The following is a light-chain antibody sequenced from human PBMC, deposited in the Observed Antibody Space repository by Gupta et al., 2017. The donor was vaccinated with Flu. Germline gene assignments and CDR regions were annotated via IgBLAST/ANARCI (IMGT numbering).Light chain of an antibody. CDR3: QSADSSSVYRV. CDR2: KDD. Sequence: SYELSHPPSVSVPPRQTARSTRSGAALPKQFVYWYQQKPGQAPVLVVYKDDERPSGISERFSGSTSGTTATLTISGAQPEDEADYYCQSADSSSVYRVFGGGTRLTVL. V-gene: IGLV3-25*02. J-gene: IGLJ3*02. CDR1: ALPKQF.